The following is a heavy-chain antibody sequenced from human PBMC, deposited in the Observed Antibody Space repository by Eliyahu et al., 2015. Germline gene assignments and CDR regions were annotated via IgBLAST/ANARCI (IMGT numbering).Heavy chain of an antibody. CDR2: IIPILGIA. CDR1: GGXFSXXX. V-gene: IGHV1-69*09. Sequence: QVQLVQSGAEVKKPGSXVKVSCKAXGGXFSXXXISWVRQAPGQGLEWMGRIIPILGIANYAQKFQGRVTITADKSTSTAYMELSSLRSEDTAVYYCARDPGLKYYDSSGYPDYWGQGTLVTVSS. CDR3: ARDPGLKYYDSSGYPDY. D-gene: IGHD3-22*01. J-gene: IGHJ4*02.